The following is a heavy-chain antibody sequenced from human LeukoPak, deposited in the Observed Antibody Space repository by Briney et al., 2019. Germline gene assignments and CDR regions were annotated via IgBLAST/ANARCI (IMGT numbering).Heavy chain of an antibody. CDR1: GFTFSSYA. J-gene: IGHJ4*02. V-gene: IGHV3-23*01. CDR3: AKGSYYDSSGSFYFDY. CDR2: ISGSGDNT. Sequence: GGSLRLSYAASGFTFSSYAMSWVRQAPGKGLELVSGISGSGDNTYYADSVKGRFTISRDNSKNTLYVQVNSLGTEDTAAYYCAKGSYYDSSGSFYFDYWGQGTLVTVSS. D-gene: IGHD3-22*01.